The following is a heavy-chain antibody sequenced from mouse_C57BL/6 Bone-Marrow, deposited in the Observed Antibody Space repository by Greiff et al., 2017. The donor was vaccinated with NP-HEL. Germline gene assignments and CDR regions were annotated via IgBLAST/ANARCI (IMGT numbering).Heavy chain of an antibody. V-gene: IGHV1-81*01. CDR3: ARRIYYYVSSAFFDY. J-gene: IGHJ2*01. CDR2: IYPRSGNT. Sequence: LEESGAELARPGASVKLSCKASGYTFTSYGISWVKQRTGQGLEWIGEIYPRSGNTYYNEKFKGKATLTADKSSSTAYMELRSLTSEDSAVYFCARRIYYYVSSAFFDYWGQGTTLTVSS. D-gene: IGHD1-1*01. CDR1: GYTFTSYG.